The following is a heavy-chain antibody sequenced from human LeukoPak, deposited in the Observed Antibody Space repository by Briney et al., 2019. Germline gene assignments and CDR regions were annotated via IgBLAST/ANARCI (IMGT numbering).Heavy chain of an antibody. J-gene: IGHJ4*02. V-gene: IGHV4-38-2*02. CDR1: GYSISSGYY. CDR2: IYHSGST. CDR3: ARLRYCSGGSCYSGSLYLDY. D-gene: IGHD2-15*01. Sequence: SETLSLTCTVSGYSISSGYYWGWIRQPPGKGLEWIGSIYHSGSTYYNPSLKSRVTISVDTSKNQFSLKLSSVTAADTAVYYCARLRYCSGGSCYSGSLYLDYWGQGTLVTVSS.